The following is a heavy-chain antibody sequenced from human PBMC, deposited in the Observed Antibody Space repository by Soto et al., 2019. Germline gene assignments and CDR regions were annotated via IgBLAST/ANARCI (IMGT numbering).Heavy chain of an antibody. J-gene: IGHJ6*02. CDR2: VYYSGST. CDR1: GGSIENYY. Sequence: SETLSLTCTVSGGSIENYYWSWIRQPPGRGLEWIGCVYYSGSTNYNPSLESRVTISVDMSKNQFSLKLTSVTAADTAVYYCARSKRMDVWGPGTTLTV. V-gene: IGHV4-59*01. CDR3: ARSKRMDV.